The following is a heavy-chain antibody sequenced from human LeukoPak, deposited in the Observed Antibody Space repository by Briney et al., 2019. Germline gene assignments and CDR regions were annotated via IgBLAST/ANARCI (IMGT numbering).Heavy chain of an antibody. Sequence: GESLKISCKGSGYRFTSYWIAWGRQMPGKGLEWMGFIFPGDSNTRYSPSFQGQVTISADKSISTAYLQWSSLKASDTAIYSCARLNPLYGGNPNYFDYWGQGTLVTVSS. CDR2: IFPGDSNT. CDR1: GYRFTSYW. V-gene: IGHV5-51*01. CDR3: ARLNPLYGGNPNYFDY. J-gene: IGHJ4*02. D-gene: IGHD4-23*01.